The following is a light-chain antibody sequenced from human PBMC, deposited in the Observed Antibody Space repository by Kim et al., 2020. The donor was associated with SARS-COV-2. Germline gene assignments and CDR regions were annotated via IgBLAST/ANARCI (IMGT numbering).Light chain of an antibody. Sequence: SYELTQPPSVSVAPGNTARITCGGNNIGSKSVHWYQQKPGQAPVLVIYYDSDRPSGIPERFSGSNSGNTATLTISRVEVGDEADYYCHVWHSSSDHGVFG. CDR3: HVWHSSSDHGV. V-gene: IGLV3-21*04. CDR2: YDS. CDR1: NIGSKS. J-gene: IGLJ1*01.